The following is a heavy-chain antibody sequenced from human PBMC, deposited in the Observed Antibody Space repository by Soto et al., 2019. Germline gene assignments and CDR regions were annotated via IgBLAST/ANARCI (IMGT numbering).Heavy chain of an antibody. D-gene: IGHD2-2*01. CDR2: IYPGDSDT. Sequence: GESLKISCKGSGYSFTSYWIGWVRQMPGKGLEWMGIIYPGDSDTRYSPSFQGQVTISADKSISTAYLQWSSLKASDTAMYYCARQTGGIVVVPAEIRYYYYYYYMDVWGKGTTVTVSS. V-gene: IGHV5-51*01. J-gene: IGHJ6*03. CDR1: GYSFTSYW. CDR3: ARQTGGIVVVPAEIRYYYYYYYMDV.